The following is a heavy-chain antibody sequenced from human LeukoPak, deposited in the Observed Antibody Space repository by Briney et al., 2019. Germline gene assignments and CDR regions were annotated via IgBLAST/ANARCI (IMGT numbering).Heavy chain of an antibody. J-gene: IGHJ6*02. V-gene: IGHV3-7*01. CDR3: ARDATNLGYCSSTSCDYYYGMDV. D-gene: IGHD2-2*03. CDR2: IKQDGSEK. CDR1: GFTFSSYW. Sequence: GGSLRLSCAASGFTFSSYWMSWVRRAPGKGLEWVANIKQDGSEKYYVDSVKGRFTISRDNAKNSLSLQMNSLRAEDTAVYYCARDATNLGYCSSTSCDYYYGMDVWGQGTTVTVSS.